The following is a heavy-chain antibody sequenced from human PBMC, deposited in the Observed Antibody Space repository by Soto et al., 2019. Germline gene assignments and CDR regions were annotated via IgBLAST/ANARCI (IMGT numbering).Heavy chain of an antibody. D-gene: IGHD2-2*01. V-gene: IGHV3-9*01. CDR2: ISWNSGTK. Sequence: EGQLVESGGGLVQPGRSLRLSCVASGFSFDHYAMHWVRHAPGKGLEWVAGISWNSGTKDYGNSVKGRFSISRDNAQQSRHLQMNILGPEETAIYYCARDSEQFRPGAILVASFDIWGQGTLVTVSP. J-gene: IGHJ3*02. CDR1: GFSFDHYA. CDR3: ARDSEQFRPGAILVASFDI.